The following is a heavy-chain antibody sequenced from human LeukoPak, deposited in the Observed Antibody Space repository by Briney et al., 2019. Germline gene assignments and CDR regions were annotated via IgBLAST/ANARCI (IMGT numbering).Heavy chain of an antibody. CDR2: IIPIFGIA. CDR3: ARPEMTTVTPIDY. J-gene: IGHJ4*02. Sequence: ASVKVSCKASGGTFSSYAISWVRQAPGQGLEWMGRIIPIFGIANYAQKFQGRVTITADKSTSTAYMELSSLRSEDTAVYYCARPEMTTVTPIDYWGQGTLVTVSS. D-gene: IGHD4-17*01. CDR1: GGTFSSYA. V-gene: IGHV1-69*04.